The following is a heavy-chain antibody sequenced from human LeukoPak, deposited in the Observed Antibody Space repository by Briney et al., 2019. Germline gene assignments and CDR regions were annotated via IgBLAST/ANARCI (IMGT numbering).Heavy chain of an antibody. D-gene: IGHD3-22*01. CDR1: GYTFTGYY. V-gene: IGHV1-2*02. CDR3: ATNYYDSSGFDY. J-gene: IGHJ4*02. CDR2: INPNSGGT. Sequence: GASVKVSCKASGYTFTGYYMHWVRQAPGQGFEWMGWINPNSGGTNYAQKFQGRVTMTRDTSISTAYMELSRLRSDDTAVYYCATNYYDSSGFDYWGQGTLVTVSS.